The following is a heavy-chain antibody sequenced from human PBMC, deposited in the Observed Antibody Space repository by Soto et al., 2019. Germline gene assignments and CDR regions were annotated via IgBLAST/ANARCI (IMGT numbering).Heavy chain of an antibody. Sequence: PGGSLRLSCAASGFTVSSNYMSWVRQAPGKGLEWVSVIYSGGSTYYADSVKGRFTISRDNSKNTLYLQMNSLRAEDTAVYYCATRYCSGGSCYPYYYYYMDVWGKGTTVTVSS. CDR3: ATRYCSGGSCYPYYYYYMDV. D-gene: IGHD2-15*01. V-gene: IGHV3-66*01. CDR1: GFTVSSNY. J-gene: IGHJ6*03. CDR2: IYSGGST.